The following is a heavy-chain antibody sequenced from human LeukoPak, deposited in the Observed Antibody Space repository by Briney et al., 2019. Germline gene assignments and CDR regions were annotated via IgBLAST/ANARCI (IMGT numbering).Heavy chain of an antibody. V-gene: IGHV4-59*01. D-gene: IGHD3-10*01. CDR3: ARDARYYYGSGSYEDY. Sequence: AETLSLTCTVSGGSISSYYWSWIRQLPGKGLEWIGYIYYSGSTNYNPSLKSRVTISVDTSKNQFSLKLSSVTAADTAVYYCARDARYYYGSGSYEDYWGQGTLVTVSS. CDR2: IYYSGST. J-gene: IGHJ4*02. CDR1: GGSISSYY.